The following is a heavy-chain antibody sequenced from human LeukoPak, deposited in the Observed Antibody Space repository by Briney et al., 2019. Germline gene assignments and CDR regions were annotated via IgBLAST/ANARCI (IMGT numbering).Heavy chain of an antibody. D-gene: IGHD3-22*01. CDR2: WLYDGRSY. J-gene: IGHJ4*02. CDR1: GFTLSSYN. Sequence: GKSLRLSCAASGFTLSSYNMHWVRQAPGKGPEWVADWLYDGRSYYNTDAVKGRFTISRDNSKNTLYLQMNSLRPEDTAVYYCATEGRVGIVGGTSRDFEYWGQGTVVTVSS. V-gene: IGHV3-30*04. CDR3: ATEGRVGIVGGTSRDFEY.